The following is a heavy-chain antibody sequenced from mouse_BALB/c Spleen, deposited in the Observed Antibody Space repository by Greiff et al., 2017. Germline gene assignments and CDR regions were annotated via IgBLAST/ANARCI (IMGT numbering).Heavy chain of an antibody. CDR1: GFNIKDTS. J-gene: IGHJ3*01. Sequence: EVQLQQSGAELVKPGASVKLSCTASGFNIKDTSMHWVKQRPEQGLEWIGRIDPANGNTKYDTKFQGKATITADTSSNTAYLQLSSLTSEDTAVYYCARSDDYTGAYWGQGTLVTVSA. V-gene: IGHV14-3*02. CDR2: IDPANGNT. D-gene: IGHD2-4*01. CDR3: ARSDDYTGAY.